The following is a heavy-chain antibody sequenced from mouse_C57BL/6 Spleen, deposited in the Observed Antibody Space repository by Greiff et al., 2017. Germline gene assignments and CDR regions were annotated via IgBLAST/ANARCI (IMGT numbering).Heavy chain of an antibody. J-gene: IGHJ2*01. D-gene: IGHD2-2*01. V-gene: IGHV1-81*01. CDR3: ASEVTTRGFLDY. Sequence: VKLVESGAELARPGASVKLSCKASGYTFTSYGISWVKQRTGQGLEWIGEIYPRSGNTYYNEKFKGKATLTADKSSSTAYMELRSLTSEDSAVYFCASEVTTRGFLDYWGQGTTLTVSS. CDR2: IYPRSGNT. CDR1: GYTFTSYG.